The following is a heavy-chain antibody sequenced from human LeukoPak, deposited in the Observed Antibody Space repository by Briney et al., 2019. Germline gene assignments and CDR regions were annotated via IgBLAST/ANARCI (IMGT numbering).Heavy chain of an antibody. J-gene: IGHJ6*03. Sequence: PGGSLRLSCAASGFTFSSYGMSWVRQAPGKGLEWVANIKQDGSEKYYVDSVKGRFTISRDNSKNTLYLQMNSLRAEDTAVYYCAKDSYGDYYYYYMDVWGKGTTVTISS. D-gene: IGHD4-17*01. CDR2: IKQDGSEK. CDR3: AKDSYGDYYYYYMDV. V-gene: IGHV3-7*03. CDR1: GFTFSSYG.